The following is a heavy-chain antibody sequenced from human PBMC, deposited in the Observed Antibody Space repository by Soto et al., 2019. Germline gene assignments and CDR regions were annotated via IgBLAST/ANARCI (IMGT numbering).Heavy chain of an antibody. Sequence: SQTLSLTCAICGYSVANNGATWNLIRQSPSRGLEWLGRAYYRSRWRYDYATSVRGRITINPDTSKNQFSLQLNSVTPEDTAVYYCARDPPDFNSGFDYWGQGTPVTVSS. CDR3: ARDPPDFNSGFDY. V-gene: IGHV6-1*01. CDR2: AYYRSRWRY. J-gene: IGHJ4*02. CDR1: GYSVANNGAT. D-gene: IGHD2-15*01.